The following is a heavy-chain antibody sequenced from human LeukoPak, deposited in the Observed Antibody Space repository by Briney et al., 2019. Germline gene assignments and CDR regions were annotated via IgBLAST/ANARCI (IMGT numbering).Heavy chain of an antibody. CDR3: ARGFRVAAPGNSH. J-gene: IGHJ4*02. D-gene: IGHD6-13*01. V-gene: IGHV3-48*02. CDR1: GFTFSSYS. Sequence: GALRLSCAASGFTFSSYSMNWVRQAPGKGLEWVSYISGSTSTIYYADSVKGRFTISRDNAKNSLYLQMNSLRDEDTAVYYCARGFRVAAPGNSHWGQGTLVTASS. CDR2: ISGSTSTI.